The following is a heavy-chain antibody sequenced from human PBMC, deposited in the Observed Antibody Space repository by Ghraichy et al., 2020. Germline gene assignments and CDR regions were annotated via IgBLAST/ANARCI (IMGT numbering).Heavy chain of an antibody. Sequence: GGSLRLSWAASAFTFTRFSMHWVGRAPGKGLEWVAVISYDGSNKYYADSVKGRFTISRDNSKNTLYLQMNSLRAEDTAVYYCAKLGIVGATTSGYFDYWGQGILVTVSS. CDR3: AKLGIVGATTSGYFDY. V-gene: IGHV3-30*18. J-gene: IGHJ4*02. D-gene: IGHD1-26*01. CDR2: ISYDGSNK. CDR1: AFTFTRFS.